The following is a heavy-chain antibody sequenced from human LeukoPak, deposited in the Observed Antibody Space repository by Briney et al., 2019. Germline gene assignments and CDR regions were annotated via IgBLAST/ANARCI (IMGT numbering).Heavy chain of an antibody. V-gene: IGHV3-23*01. D-gene: IGHD6-13*01. CDR2: ISGSGGST. Sequence: GGSLRLSCAASGFDFSNQAMSWVRQAPGKGLEWVSAISGSGGSTYYADSVKGRFTISRDNSKNTLYLQMNSLRAEDTAVYYCAKEMGSSSWDEGYFDYWGQGTLVTVSS. CDR3: AKEMGSSSWDEGYFDY. CDR1: GFDFSNQA. J-gene: IGHJ4*02.